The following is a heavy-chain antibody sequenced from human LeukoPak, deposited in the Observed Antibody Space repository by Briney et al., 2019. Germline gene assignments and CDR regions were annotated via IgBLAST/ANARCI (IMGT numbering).Heavy chain of an antibody. V-gene: IGHV1-69*06. D-gene: IGHD1-26*01. CDR3: ATLGGSYYVWYFDY. CDR1: GGTFSSYA. CDR2: IIPIFGTA. J-gene: IGHJ4*02. Sequence: SVKVSCKASGGTFSSYAISWVRQAPGQGLEWKGGIIPIFGTANYAQKFQGRVTITADKSTSTAYMELSRLRSDDTAVYYCATLGGSYYVWYFDYWGQGTLVTVSS.